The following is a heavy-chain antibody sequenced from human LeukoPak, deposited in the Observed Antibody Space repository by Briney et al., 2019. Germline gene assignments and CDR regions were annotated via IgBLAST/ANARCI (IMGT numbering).Heavy chain of an antibody. V-gene: IGHV3-23*01. CDR3: AKYKSGCSSTSCYYGC. Sequence: GGSLRLSCTASGFTFSSYAMSWVRQAPGKGLEWVSAISGSGGSTYYADSVKGRFTISRDNSKNTLYLQMNSLRAEDTAVYYCAKYKSGCSSTSCYYGCWGQGTLVTVSS. D-gene: IGHD2-2*01. J-gene: IGHJ4*02. CDR1: GFTFSSYA. CDR2: ISGSGGST.